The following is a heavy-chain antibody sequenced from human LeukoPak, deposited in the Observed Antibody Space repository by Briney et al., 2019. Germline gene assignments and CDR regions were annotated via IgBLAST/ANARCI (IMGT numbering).Heavy chain of an antibody. Sequence: GGSLRLSCAASGFTFSSYWMSWVRQAPGKGLEWVANINQDGGEKYYVDSVKGRFTISRGNAKNSLYLQMNSLRAKDTAVYYCARDQYYGSGSYYGFNWFDPWGQGTLVTVSS. J-gene: IGHJ5*02. V-gene: IGHV3-7*01. CDR3: ARDQYYGSGSYYGFNWFDP. CDR2: INQDGGEK. CDR1: GFTFSSYW. D-gene: IGHD3-10*01.